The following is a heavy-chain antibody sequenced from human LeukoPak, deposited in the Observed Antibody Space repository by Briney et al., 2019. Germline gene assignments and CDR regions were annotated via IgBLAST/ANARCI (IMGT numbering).Heavy chain of an antibody. CDR3: ARVPDYGDNWYFDL. V-gene: IGHV4-4*07. D-gene: IGHD4-17*01. CDR1: GGSISSYY. J-gene: IGHJ2*01. Sequence: SETLSLTCTVSGGSISSYYWSWIRQPPGKGLEWIGRIYTSGSTNYNPSLKSRVTISVDTSKNQFSLKLSSVTAADTAVYYCARVPDYGDNWYFDLWGRGTLVTVSS. CDR2: IYTSGST.